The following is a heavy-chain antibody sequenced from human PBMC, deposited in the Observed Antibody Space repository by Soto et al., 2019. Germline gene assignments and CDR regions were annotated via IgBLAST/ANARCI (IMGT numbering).Heavy chain of an antibody. D-gene: IGHD2-15*01. CDR1: GFTFSSYA. CDR3: AVAYCSGGSCYSPDDYDYYYMDV. CDR2: ISGSGGST. J-gene: IGHJ6*03. V-gene: IGHV3-23*01. Sequence: VQLLESGGGLVQPGGSLRLSCAASGFTFSSYAMSWVRQAPGKGLEWVSTISGSGGSTYYADSVKGRFTISRDNSKNKRYLQMNSLRAEDTAVYYCAVAYCSGGSCYSPDDYDYYYMDVWGKGTTVTVSS.